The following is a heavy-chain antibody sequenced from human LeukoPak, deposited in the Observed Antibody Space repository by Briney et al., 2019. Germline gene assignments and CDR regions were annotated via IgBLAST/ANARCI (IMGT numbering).Heavy chain of an antibody. J-gene: IGHJ4*02. D-gene: IGHD6-25*01. CDR2: ISGYNGNT. Sequence: ASVKVSCKASGYTFTIYGISWVRQAPGQGLEWMGWISGYNGNTNYAQKFQGRVTMTTGTSTSTAYMELRSLKSDDTAVYYCGREAPYSSDDYWGQGTPVTVSS. CDR1: GYTFTIYG. CDR3: GREAPYSSDDY. V-gene: IGHV1-18*01.